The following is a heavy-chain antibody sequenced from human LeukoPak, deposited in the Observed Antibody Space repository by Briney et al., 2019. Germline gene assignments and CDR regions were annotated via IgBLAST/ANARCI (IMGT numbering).Heavy chain of an antibody. Sequence: GASVKVSCKASGYTFTGYYIQWVRQAPGQGLQWMGWINPNSGGTNYAQQFQGRITMTRDTSISTAYMELSRLRSDDTAVYYCARGDGSESSYIWFDPWGQGTLVTVSS. J-gene: IGHJ5*02. CDR3: ARGDGSESSYIWFDP. V-gene: IGHV1-2*02. CDR1: GYTFTGYY. CDR2: INPNSGGT. D-gene: IGHD3-10*01.